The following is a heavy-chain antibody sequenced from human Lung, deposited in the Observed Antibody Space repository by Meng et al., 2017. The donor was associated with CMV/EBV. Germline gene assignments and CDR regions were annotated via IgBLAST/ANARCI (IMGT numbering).Heavy chain of an antibody. CDR1: GYTFTGYY. CDR2: ITPSSGGT. V-gene: IGHV1-2*06. D-gene: IGHD7-27*01. J-gene: IGHJ4*02. Sequence: QVQLVQAGAEVKTPVASVQVSCKASGYTFTGYYMHWLRQAPGQGLEWVGRITPSSGGTTYAQKFQGRVTMTRDTSISTAYMELSSLRSDDAASYFCVRANLGSADYWGQGTLVTVSS. CDR3: VRANLGSADY.